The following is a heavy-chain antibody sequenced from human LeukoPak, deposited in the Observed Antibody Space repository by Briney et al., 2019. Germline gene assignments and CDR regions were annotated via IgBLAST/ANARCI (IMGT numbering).Heavy chain of an antibody. D-gene: IGHD4-17*01. CDR3: AKVTDYGDYYYFDY. CDR2: IKQDGSAI. J-gene: IGHJ4*02. Sequence: GGSLRLSCAASGFTFSNYWMSWVRQAPGKGLEWLANIKQDGSAIYYLDSVKGRFTISRDNSKNTLYLQMNSLRAEDTAVYYCAKVTDYGDYYYFDYWGQGTLVTVSS. CDR1: GFTFSNYW. V-gene: IGHV3-7*01.